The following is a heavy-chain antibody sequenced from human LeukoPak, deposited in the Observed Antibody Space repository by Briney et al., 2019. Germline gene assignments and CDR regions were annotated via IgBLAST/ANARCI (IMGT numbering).Heavy chain of an antibody. D-gene: IGHD5-18*01. Sequence: PGGSLRLSCAASGFTFSSYEMNWVRQAPGKGLEWVSYISSSGSTIYYADSVKGRFTISRDNAKNSLYLQMNSLRAEDTAVYYCASIVDTAMVHYFDYWGQGPLVTVSS. CDR1: GFTFSSYE. CDR3: ASIVDTAMVHYFDY. J-gene: IGHJ4*02. V-gene: IGHV3-48*03. CDR2: ISSSGSTI.